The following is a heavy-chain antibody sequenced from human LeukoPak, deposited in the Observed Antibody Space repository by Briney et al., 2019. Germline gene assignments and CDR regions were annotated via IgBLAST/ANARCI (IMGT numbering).Heavy chain of an antibody. V-gene: IGHV3-74*01. CDR3: GSTRVGPAHFDY. Sequence: GFLRLSCAASGFTFSSYWMHWVRQAPGKGLVWVSRINSDGSTTTYADSVKGRFTISRDNAKNTLYLQMNSLRAEDTAVYYCGSTRVGPAHFDYWGQGTLVTVSS. CDR2: INSDGSTT. J-gene: IGHJ4*02. D-gene: IGHD1-26*01. CDR1: GFTFSSYW.